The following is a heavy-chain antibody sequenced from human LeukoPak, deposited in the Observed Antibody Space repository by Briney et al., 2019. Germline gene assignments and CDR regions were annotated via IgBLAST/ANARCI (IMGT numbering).Heavy chain of an antibody. D-gene: IGHD1-14*01. Sequence: PGGSLRLSCAASGFTFSSYWMHWVRQAPGKGLVWVSRINSDGSSTSYADSVKGRFTISRDNAKNTLYLQMNSLRAEDTAVYYCARGTVLYYYYYMDVWGKGTTVTVSS. CDR2: INSDGSST. CDR1: GFTFSSYW. V-gene: IGHV3-74*01. CDR3: ARGTVLYYYYYMDV. J-gene: IGHJ6*03.